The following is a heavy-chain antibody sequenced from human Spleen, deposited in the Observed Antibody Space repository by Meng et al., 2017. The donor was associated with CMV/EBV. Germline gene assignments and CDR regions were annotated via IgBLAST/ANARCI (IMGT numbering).Heavy chain of an antibody. CDR1: GYSISSGYY. D-gene: IGHD3-22*01. J-gene: IGHJ4*02. V-gene: IGHV4-38-2*02. Sequence: SETLSLTCTVSGYSISSGYYWGWIRQPPGKGLEWIGSIYHRGSTNYNPSLKSRVTISVDTSKNQFSLKLSSVTAADTAVYYCARARKGTGYYYDSSGYPSFIDYWGQGTLVTVSS. CDR3: ARARKGTGYYYDSSGYPSFIDY. CDR2: IYHRGST.